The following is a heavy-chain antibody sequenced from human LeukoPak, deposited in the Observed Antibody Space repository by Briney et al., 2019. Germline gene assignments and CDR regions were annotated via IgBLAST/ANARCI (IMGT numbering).Heavy chain of an antibody. CDR3: ARGMLLWFGESRWFDP. V-gene: IGHV4-34*01. D-gene: IGHD3-10*01. J-gene: IGHJ5*02. CDR1: GGSFSGYY. Sequence: SETLSLTCAVYGGSFSGYYWSWIRQPPGKGLEWIGEINHSGSTNYNPSLKSRVTISVDTSKNQFSLKLSSVTAADTAVYYCARGMLLWFGESRWFDPWGQGTLVTVSS. CDR2: INHSGST.